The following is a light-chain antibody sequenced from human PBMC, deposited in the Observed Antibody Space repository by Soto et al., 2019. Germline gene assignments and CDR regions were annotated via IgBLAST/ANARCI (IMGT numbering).Light chain of an antibody. Sequence: EIVLTQSPATLSLSPGERATLSCRASQSVSSYLAWYQQKPGQAPRLLIYDASNRATGIPARFSGSGSGIDFTLTINSLEPEDFAVYYCQQRSNWPLTFGGGTKVEIK. J-gene: IGKJ4*01. V-gene: IGKV3-11*01. CDR2: DAS. CDR1: QSVSSY. CDR3: QQRSNWPLT.